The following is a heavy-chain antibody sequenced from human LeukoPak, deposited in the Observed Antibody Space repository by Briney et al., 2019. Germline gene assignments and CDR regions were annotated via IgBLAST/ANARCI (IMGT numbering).Heavy chain of an antibody. CDR3: ARDHGSSSWYYFDY. J-gene: IGHJ4*02. CDR1: GGSFSGYY. D-gene: IGHD6-13*01. CDR2: IYYSGST. Sequence: SETLSLTCAVYGGSFSGYYWSWIRQPPGKGLEWIGYIYYSGSTNYNPSLRSRVTISVDTSKNQFSLKLSSVTAADTAVYYCARDHGSSSWYYFDYWGQGTLVTVSS. V-gene: IGHV4-59*01.